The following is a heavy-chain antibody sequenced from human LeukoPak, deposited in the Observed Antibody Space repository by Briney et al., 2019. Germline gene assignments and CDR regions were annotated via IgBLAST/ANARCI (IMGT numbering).Heavy chain of an antibody. CDR3: ARGEGSFGDDPRDAFDI. J-gene: IGHJ3*02. V-gene: IGHV4-38-2*01. CDR1: GYSISSGYY. Sequence: PSETLSLTCAVSGYSISSGYYWGWIRQPPGKGLEWIGSIYHSGSTYYNPSLKSRVTISVDTSKNQFSLKLSSVTAADTAVYYCARGEGSFGDDPRDAFDIWGQGTMVTVSS. D-gene: IGHD4-17*01. CDR2: IYHSGST.